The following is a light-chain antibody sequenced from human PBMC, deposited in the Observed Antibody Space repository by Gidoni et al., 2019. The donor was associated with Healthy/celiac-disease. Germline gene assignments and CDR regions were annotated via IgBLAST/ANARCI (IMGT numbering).Light chain of an antibody. V-gene: IGLV2-14*01. J-gene: IGLJ2*01. Sequence: QSALTQPASVSGSPGQSIAISCTGTSSDVGGYNYVSWYQQHPGKAPKLMIYDVSNRPSGVANRFSCSKSGNTASLTISALQAEDEADYYCSSYTSSSTLLFGGGTKLTVL. CDR3: SSYTSSSTLL. CDR1: SSDVGGYNY. CDR2: DVS.